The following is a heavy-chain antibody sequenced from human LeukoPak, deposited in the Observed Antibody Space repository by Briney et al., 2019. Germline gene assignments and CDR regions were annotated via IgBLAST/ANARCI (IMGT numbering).Heavy chain of an antibody. CDR2: IYHSGST. CDR1: GGSISSSNW. V-gene: IGHV4-4*02. Sequence: SGTLSLTCAVSGGSISSSNWWSWVRQPPGKGLEWIGEIYHSGSTNYNPSLKSRVTISVDKSKNQFSLKLSSVTAADTAVYYCARHAPYYDSSGYNEPFDYWGQGTLVTVSS. J-gene: IGHJ4*02. CDR3: ARHAPYYDSSGYNEPFDY. D-gene: IGHD3-22*01.